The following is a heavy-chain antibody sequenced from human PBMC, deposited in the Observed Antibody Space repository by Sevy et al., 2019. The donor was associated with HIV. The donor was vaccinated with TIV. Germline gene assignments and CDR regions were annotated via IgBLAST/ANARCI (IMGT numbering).Heavy chain of an antibody. CDR1: GFTFSNAW. CDR3: TTGGTFGGVIVDF. CDR2: IRSISDGGTT. D-gene: IGHD3-16*02. V-gene: IGHV3-15*01. J-gene: IGHJ4*02. Sequence: GGSLRLSCTASGFTFSNAWMTWVRQAPGKGLEWVGRIRSISDGGTTDYAAPVKERFTISRDDSKNTLSLQMNSLKNEGTAVYYCTTGGTFGGVIVDFWGRGTLVTVSS.